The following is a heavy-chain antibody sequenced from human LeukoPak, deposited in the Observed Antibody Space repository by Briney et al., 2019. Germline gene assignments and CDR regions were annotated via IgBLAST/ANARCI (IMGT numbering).Heavy chain of an antibody. CDR3: ARFPGSAEYRHYYHMDV. D-gene: IGHD2-15*01. V-gene: IGHV4-38-2*02. Sequence: SETLSLTCTVSGYSISSGYYWGWIRQPPGKGLEWIGSIYHSGSTYYNPSLKSRVTISVDTSKNQFSLKLSSVTAADTAVYYCARFPGSAEYRHYYHMDVWGKGTTVTVSS. J-gene: IGHJ6*03. CDR1: GYSISSGYY. CDR2: IYHSGST.